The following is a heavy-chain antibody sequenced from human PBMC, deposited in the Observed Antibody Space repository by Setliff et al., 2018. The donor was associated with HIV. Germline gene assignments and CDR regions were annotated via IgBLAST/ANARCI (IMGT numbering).Heavy chain of an antibody. J-gene: IGHJ4*02. CDR2: MYYDGVTT. Sequence: SLRLSCEASGFNVEKSGMHWIRQAPGKGLEWVAVMYYDGVTTYYADSVKGRFTTSRDGSKNMIFLQMNSLRVDDTAVYYCARGRVLEWLLNHWGQGTRVTVS. V-gene: IGHV3-30*12. CDR1: GFNVEKSG. CDR3: ARGRVLEWLLNH. D-gene: IGHD3-3*01.